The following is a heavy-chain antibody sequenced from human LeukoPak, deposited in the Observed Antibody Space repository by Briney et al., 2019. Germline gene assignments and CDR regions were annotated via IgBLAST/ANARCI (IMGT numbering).Heavy chain of an antibody. Sequence: PGGSLRLSCAASGFTFSSYAMSWVRQAPGRGLEWVSAISGSGGSTYYADSVKGRFTISRDNSKNTLYLQMNSLRAEDTAVYYCARVDYYGSGSYYSPGDYWGQGTLVTVSS. CDR3: ARVDYYGSGSYYSPGDY. CDR1: GFTFSSYA. J-gene: IGHJ4*02. V-gene: IGHV3-23*01. CDR2: ISGSGGST. D-gene: IGHD3-10*01.